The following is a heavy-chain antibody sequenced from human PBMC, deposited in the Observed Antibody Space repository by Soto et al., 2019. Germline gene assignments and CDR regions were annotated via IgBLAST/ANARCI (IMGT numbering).Heavy chain of an antibody. V-gene: IGHV1-18*01. D-gene: IGHD3-22*01. CDR2: ISPYNDDT. J-gene: IGHJ6*02. CDR1: GYGFSSYG. Sequence: ASVKVSCTASGYGFSSYGITWVRQAPGQGLEWLGWISPYNDDTKYAQRLQGRVTMTTDTSTRTAYMDIRGLRSDDTAIYYCARGGYYDSSGARNYHYYGMDVWGQGTTVTVSS. CDR3: ARGGYYDSSGARNYHYYGMDV.